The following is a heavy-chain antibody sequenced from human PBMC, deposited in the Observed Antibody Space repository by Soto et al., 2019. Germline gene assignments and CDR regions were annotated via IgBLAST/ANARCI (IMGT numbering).Heavy chain of an antibody. V-gene: IGHV4-4*02. CDR2: IFHTGNT. CDR3: TRGGIYYYDSSGYYDY. Sequence: SETLSLTCTSSGVSISSGKWWSWVRQPPGEGLEWIGEIFHTGNTNYKPSLKSRVTISVDTSKNQFSLRLSSVTAADTAVYFCTRGGIYYYDSSGYYDYWGQGALVTVSS. D-gene: IGHD3-22*01. CDR1: GVSISSGKW. J-gene: IGHJ4*02.